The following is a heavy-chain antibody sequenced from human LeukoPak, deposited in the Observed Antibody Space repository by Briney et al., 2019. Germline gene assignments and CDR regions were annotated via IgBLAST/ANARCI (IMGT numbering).Heavy chain of an antibody. Sequence: GGSLRLSCAASGFTFSSYGMHWVRQAPGKGLEWVAFIRYDGSNKYYADSVKGRFTISRDNSKNTLYLQMNSLRAEDTAVYYCAKDRMVRGVDIDYWGQGTLVTVPS. D-gene: IGHD3-10*01. CDR2: IRYDGSNK. V-gene: IGHV3-30*02. J-gene: IGHJ4*02. CDR3: AKDRMVRGVDIDY. CDR1: GFTFSSYG.